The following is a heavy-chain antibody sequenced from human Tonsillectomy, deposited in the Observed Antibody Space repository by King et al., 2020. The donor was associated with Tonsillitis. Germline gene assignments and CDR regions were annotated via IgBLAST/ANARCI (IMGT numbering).Heavy chain of an antibody. CDR1: GYTFSSYA. CDR3: AKDRDFWSPHGMDV. D-gene: IGHD3-3*01. V-gene: IGHV3-23*04. J-gene: IGHJ6*02. Sequence: VQLVESGGGLIQPGGSLRLSCAASGYTFSSYAMNWVRQAPGKGLQWVSGISGSGGSTYYADSVEGRFATSRDNSKNTLYLQMNSLMAEGTAVYYCAKDRDFWSPHGMDVWGQGTTVTVSS. CDR2: ISGSGGST.